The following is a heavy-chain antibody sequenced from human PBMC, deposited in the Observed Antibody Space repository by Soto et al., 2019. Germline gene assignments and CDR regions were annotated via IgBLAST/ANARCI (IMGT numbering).Heavy chain of an antibody. CDR3: ARDGPQFDY. CDR2: IWYDGSNK. Sequence: LRLSCAASGFTFSDHYMDWVRQSPGKGLEWVAVIWYDGSNKYYADSVKGRFTISRDNSKNTLYLQMNSLRAEDTAVYYCARDGPQFDYWGQGTLVTVSS. J-gene: IGHJ4*02. V-gene: IGHV3-33*08. CDR1: GFTFSDHY.